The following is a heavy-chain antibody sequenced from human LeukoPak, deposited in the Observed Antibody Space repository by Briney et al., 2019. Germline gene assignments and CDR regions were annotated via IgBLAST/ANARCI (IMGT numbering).Heavy chain of an antibody. V-gene: IGHV1-46*01. CDR1: GYTFTSYY. CDR3: ARVTENDPGDY. J-gene: IGHJ4*02. CDR2: INPSGGST. Sequence: ASVKASCKASGYTFTSYYMHWVRQAPGQGLEWMGIINPSGGSTSYAQKFQGRVTMTRDTSTSTVYMELSSLRSEDTAVYYCARVTENDPGDYWGQGTPVTVSS. D-gene: IGHD1-1*01.